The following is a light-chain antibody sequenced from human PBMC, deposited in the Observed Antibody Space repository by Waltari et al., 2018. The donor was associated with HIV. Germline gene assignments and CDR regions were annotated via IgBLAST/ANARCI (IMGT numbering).Light chain of an antibody. CDR2: DNN. CDR3: GTWDSSVSAGV. CDR1: TPNIGKNY. Sequence: QSVLTQPPSLSAAPGQKVTISCSGSTPNIGKNYVSWYQQLPETAPKLIIYDNNKRPSGIPDRFSGSKSGTSATLAITGLRTGDEADYYCGTWDSSVSAGVFGGGTKLTVL. J-gene: IGLJ3*02. V-gene: IGLV1-51*01.